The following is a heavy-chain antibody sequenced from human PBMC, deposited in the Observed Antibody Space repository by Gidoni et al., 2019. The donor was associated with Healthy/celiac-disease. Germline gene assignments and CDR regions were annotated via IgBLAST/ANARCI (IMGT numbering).Heavy chain of an antibody. CDR3: AKDGGSGGSYDAFDI. V-gene: IGHV3-9*01. D-gene: IGHD2-15*01. CDR1: ASLFADYA. J-gene: IGHJ3*02. Sequence: EVQLAESGGGLVQPGRSLRLPCADGASLFADYAMHWVRQAPGKGLEWVSGIGWNSGSIGYADSVKGRFTISRDNAKNSLYLQMNSLRAEDTALYYCAKDGGSGGSYDAFDIWGQGTMVTVSS. CDR2: IGWNSGSI.